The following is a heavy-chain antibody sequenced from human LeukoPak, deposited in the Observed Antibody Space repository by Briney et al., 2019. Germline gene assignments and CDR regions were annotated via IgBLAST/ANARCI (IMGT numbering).Heavy chain of an antibody. CDR2: INHCGST. V-gene: IGHV4-34*01. CDR3: ARDRGYDILTGPNLHAFDI. CDR1: GGSFSGYY. D-gene: IGHD3-9*01. J-gene: IGHJ3*02. Sequence: SETLSLTCAVYGGSFSGYYWSWIRQPPGKGLEWIGEINHCGSTNYNPSLKSRVTISVDTSKNQFSLKLSSVTAADTAVYYCARDRGYDILTGPNLHAFDIWGQGTMVTVSS.